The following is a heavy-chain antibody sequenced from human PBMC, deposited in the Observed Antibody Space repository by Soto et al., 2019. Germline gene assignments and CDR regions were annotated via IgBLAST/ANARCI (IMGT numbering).Heavy chain of an antibody. Sequence: QVQLQESGPGLVKPSQTLSLTCTVSGDSISSSNNYWSWIRQPPGEGLEWIGFISYSGTTSYSPSLKSPPALSLDTSKNQFSLSLSSVTAADTAVYYCARGRGYSYGLDPWGQGTLVTVSS. D-gene: IGHD5-18*01. CDR2: ISYSGTT. J-gene: IGHJ5*02. V-gene: IGHV4-30-4*01. CDR1: GDSISSSNNY. CDR3: ARGRGYSYGLDP.